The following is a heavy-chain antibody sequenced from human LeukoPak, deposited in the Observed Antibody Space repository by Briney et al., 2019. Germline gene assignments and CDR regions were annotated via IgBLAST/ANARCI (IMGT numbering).Heavy chain of an antibody. CDR2: ISAYNGNT. CDR3: ARDDSSGWYATTFDY. Sequence: GASVKVSCKASGYTFTGYGISWVRQAPGQGLEWMGWISAYNGNTNYAQKLQGRVTMTTDTSTSTAYMELRSLRSDDTAVYYCARDDSSGWYATTFDYWGRGTLVTVSS. J-gene: IGHJ4*02. V-gene: IGHV1-18*01. CDR1: GYTFTGYG. D-gene: IGHD6-19*01.